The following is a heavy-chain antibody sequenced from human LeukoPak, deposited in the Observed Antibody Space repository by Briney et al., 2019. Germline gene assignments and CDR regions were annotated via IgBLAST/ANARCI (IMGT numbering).Heavy chain of an antibody. J-gene: IGHJ4*02. CDR2: IRYDGGNK. D-gene: IGHD2-21*01. Sequence: GGSLRLSCAVSGFTFSSYTINWVRQAPGKVLEWVTFIRYDGGNKYYADSVKGRFTISRDNSKNTLYLQMNSLRAEDTAFYYCATYSAPDFWGQGTLVTVSS. V-gene: IGHV3-30*02. CDR3: ATYSAPDF. CDR1: GFTFSSYT.